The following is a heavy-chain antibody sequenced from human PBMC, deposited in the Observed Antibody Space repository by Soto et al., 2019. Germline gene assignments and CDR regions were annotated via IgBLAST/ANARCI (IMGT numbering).Heavy chain of an antibody. CDR2: IYYSGST. V-gene: IGHV4-30-4*01. D-gene: IGHD5-12*01. CDR3: ARGSREYEWLRGSNWFDP. J-gene: IGHJ5*02. Sequence: SETLSLTCTVSGGSISSGDYYWSWIRQPPGKGLEWIGYIYYSGSTYYNPSLKSRVTISVDTSKNQFSLKLSSVTAADTAVYYCARGSREYEWLRGSNWFDPWGRGTLVTVSS. CDR1: GGSISSGDYY.